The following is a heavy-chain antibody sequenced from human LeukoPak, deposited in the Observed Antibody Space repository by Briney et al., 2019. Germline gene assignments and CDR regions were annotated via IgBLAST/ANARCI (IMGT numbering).Heavy chain of an antibody. CDR3: AKAGVGATPGAFDI. J-gene: IGHJ3*02. Sequence: GGSLRLSCAASGFTFSSYGMHWVRQAPGKGLEWVAFIRYDGSNKYYADSVKGRFTISRDNSKNTLYLQMNSLRAEDTAVYYCAKAGVGATPGAFDIWGQGTMVTVSS. CDR2: IRYDGSNK. CDR1: GFTFSSYG. D-gene: IGHD1-26*01. V-gene: IGHV3-30*02.